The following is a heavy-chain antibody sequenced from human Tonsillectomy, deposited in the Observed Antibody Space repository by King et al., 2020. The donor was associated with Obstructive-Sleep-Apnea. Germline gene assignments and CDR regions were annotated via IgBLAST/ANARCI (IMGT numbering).Heavy chain of an antibody. J-gene: IGHJ6*02. V-gene: IGHV3-30*18. D-gene: IGHD2-21*01. CDR1: GFTFSTYV. CDR3: AKDVVIKVYYYGMDV. CDR2: ISYDGRNK. Sequence: VQLVESGGGVVQPGRSLRLSCEASGFTFSTYVMHWVRQAPGKGLEWVAVISYDGRNKYYADSVKGRFTISRDNSKNTLYLQMNTLRAEDTAVYYCAKDVVIKVYYYGMDVWGQGTTVTVSS.